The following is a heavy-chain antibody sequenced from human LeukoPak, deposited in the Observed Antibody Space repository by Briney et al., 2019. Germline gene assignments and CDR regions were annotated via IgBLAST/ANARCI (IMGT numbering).Heavy chain of an antibody. CDR3: ARDLVTVTKGFDI. V-gene: IGHV4-59*11. Sequence: SETLSLTCAVSDDSFSSHYWTWIRQPPGKGLEWIGYISYIESTNYKPSLKSRVTISIDTSKNELSLKLTSVTAADTAVYYCARDLVTVTKGFDIWGQGTMVTVSS. CDR2: ISYIEST. D-gene: IGHD4-17*01. J-gene: IGHJ3*02. CDR1: DDSFSSHY.